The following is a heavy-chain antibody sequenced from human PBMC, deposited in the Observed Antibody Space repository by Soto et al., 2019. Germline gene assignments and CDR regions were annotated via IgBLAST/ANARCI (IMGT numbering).Heavy chain of an antibody. Sequence: SETLSLTCTVSGGSVSSGNYYWSWIRQPPGKGLEWIGYIYYSGSTNYNPSLKSRVTISVDTSKNQFSLKLSSVTAADTAVYYCARGCCISTSLHYYYGMDVWGQGTTVTVSS. CDR1: GGSVSSGNYY. J-gene: IGHJ6*02. CDR3: ARGCCISTSLHYYYGMDV. D-gene: IGHD2-2*01. CDR2: IYYSGST. V-gene: IGHV4-61*01.